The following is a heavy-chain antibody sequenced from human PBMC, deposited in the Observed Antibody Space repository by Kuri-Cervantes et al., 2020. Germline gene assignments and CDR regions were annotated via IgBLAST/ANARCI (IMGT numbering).Heavy chain of an antibody. CDR1: GYTFTSYA. CDR2: INAGNGNT. J-gene: IGHJ4*02. D-gene: IGHD3-22*01. Sequence: ASVKVSCKASGYTFTSYAIHWVRQAPGQRLEWMGWINAGNGNTKYSQKFQGRVTITRDTSASTTYMDLSSLRSEDTAVYYCARAPPGGYYDNSGYYHFDYWGQGTLVTVSS. CDR3: ARAPPGGYYDNSGYYHFDY. V-gene: IGHV1-3*01.